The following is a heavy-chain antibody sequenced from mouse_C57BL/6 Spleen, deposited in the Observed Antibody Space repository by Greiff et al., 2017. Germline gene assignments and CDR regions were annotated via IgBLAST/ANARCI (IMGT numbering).Heavy chain of an antibody. D-gene: IGHD1-1*01. CDR2: IDPSDSYT. J-gene: IGHJ3*01. CDR1: GYTFTSYW. CDR3: ARWDGSSPFAY. Sequence: KESCKASGYTFTSYWMHWVKQRPGQGLEWIGEIDPSDSYTNYNQKFKGKSTLTVDKSSSTAYMQLSSLTSEDSAVYYCARWDGSSPFAYWGQGTLVTVSA. V-gene: IGHV1-69*01.